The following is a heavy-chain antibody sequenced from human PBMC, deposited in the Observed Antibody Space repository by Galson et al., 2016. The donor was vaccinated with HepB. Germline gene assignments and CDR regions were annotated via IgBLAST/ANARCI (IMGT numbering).Heavy chain of an antibody. D-gene: IGHD2-15*01. Sequence: SLRLSCAASGFTFINYGMTWVRRAPGKGLEWVSVISNSGDIKYYADSAKGRFSISRDNSKNTLYLQMNSLGAEDTAIYYCVKGSIGSGGLDVWGPGTTVTVSS. CDR1: GFTFINYG. V-gene: IGHV3-23*01. CDR3: VKGSIGSGGLDV. J-gene: IGHJ6*01. CDR2: ISNSGDIK.